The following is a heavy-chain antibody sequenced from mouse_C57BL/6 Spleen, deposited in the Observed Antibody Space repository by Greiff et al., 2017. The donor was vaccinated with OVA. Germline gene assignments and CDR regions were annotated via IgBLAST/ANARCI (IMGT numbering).Heavy chain of an antibody. J-gene: IGHJ1*03. Sequence: EVKLVESGGGLVKPGGSLKLSCAASGFTFSSYAMPWVRQTPEKRLEWVATISDGGSYTYYPDNVKGRFTISRDNAKNNLYLQMSHLKSEDTAMYYCARDRIYYYGSSYRYFDVWGTGTTVTVSS. CDR3: ARDRIYYYGSSYRYFDV. V-gene: IGHV5-4*01. D-gene: IGHD1-1*01. CDR2: ISDGGSYT. CDR1: GFTFSSYA.